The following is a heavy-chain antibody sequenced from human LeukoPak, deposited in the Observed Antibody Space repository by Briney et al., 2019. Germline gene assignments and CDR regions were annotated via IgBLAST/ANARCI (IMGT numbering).Heavy chain of an antibody. J-gene: IGHJ4*02. CDR3: ASGFSSSPYFDY. CDR1: GFTFSTYY. CDR2: ITGSSSYI. Sequence: GGSLRLSCAASGFTFSTYYMSWVRHAPGQGLEWVSFITGSSSYIYYTDSVKGRFTISRDNAKNSLFLQMNSLRDEDTAVYYCASGFSSSPYFDYWGQGNLVTVSS. D-gene: IGHD6-6*01. V-gene: IGHV3-21*01.